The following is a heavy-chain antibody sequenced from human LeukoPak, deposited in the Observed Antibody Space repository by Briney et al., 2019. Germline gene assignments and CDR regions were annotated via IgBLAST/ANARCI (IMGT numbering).Heavy chain of an antibody. CDR3: AKGIWFGESSLYYYYMDV. CDR2: ISGSGGDT. V-gene: IGHV3-23*01. Sequence: GGSLRLSCAASGFTFSNYAMSWVRQAPGKGLEWVSAISGSGGDTFYTDSVKGRFTISRDNSKNTLYLRMNSLRAEDTAVYYCAKGIWFGESSLYYYYMDVWGKGTTVTISS. J-gene: IGHJ6*03. CDR1: GFTFSNYA. D-gene: IGHD3-10*01.